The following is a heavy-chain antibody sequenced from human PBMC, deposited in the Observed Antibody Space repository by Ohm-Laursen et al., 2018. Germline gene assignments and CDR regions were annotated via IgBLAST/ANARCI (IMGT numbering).Heavy chain of an antibody. V-gene: IGHV3-72*01. CDR1: GFTFSSYG. J-gene: IGHJ3*02. CDR3: SYSGWYALGAFDI. D-gene: IGHD6-19*01. Sequence: SLRLSCAAFGFTFSSYGMDWVRQAPGKGLEWVGRTRNKANSYTTEYAASVKGRFTISRDDSKNSLYLQMNSLKTEDTAVYYCSYSGWYALGAFDIWGQGTMVTVSS. CDR2: TRNKANSYTT.